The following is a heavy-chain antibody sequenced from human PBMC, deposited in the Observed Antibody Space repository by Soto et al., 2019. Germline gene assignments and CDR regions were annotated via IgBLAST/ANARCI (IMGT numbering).Heavy chain of an antibody. J-gene: IGHJ4*02. V-gene: IGHV4-59*12. D-gene: IGHD2-21*02. Sequence: SETLSLTCTVSGGSISSYYWSWIRQPPGKGLEWIGYIYYSGSTNYNPSLKSRVTISVDMSKNQFSLKLSSVTAADTAVYYCAREYHSSRGGDLSPSFDYWGQGTLVTVSS. CDR1: GGSISSYY. CDR3: AREYHSSRGGDLSPSFDY. CDR2: IYYSGST.